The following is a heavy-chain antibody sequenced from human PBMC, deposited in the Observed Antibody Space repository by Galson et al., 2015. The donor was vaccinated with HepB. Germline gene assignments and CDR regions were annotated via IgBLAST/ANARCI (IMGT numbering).Heavy chain of an antibody. CDR2: ISAYNGNT. CDR1: GYTFTSYG. J-gene: IGHJ3*02. CDR3: ARDHCGGDCYTTTDDAFDI. Sequence: QSGAEVKKPGASVKVSCKASGYTFTSYGISWVRQAPGQGLEWMGWISAYNGNTNYAQKLQGRVTMTTDTSTSTAYMELRSLRSDDTAVYYCARDHCGGDCYTTTDDAFDIWGQGTMVTVSS. D-gene: IGHD2-21*02. V-gene: IGHV1-18*04.